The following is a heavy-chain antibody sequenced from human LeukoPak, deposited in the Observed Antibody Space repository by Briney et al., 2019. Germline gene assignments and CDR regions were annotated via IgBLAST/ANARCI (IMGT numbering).Heavy chain of an antibody. Sequence: PSETLSLTCTVSGLSISSYYWSWIRHPPGKGLEWIGYIYYSGSTNYNPSLKSRVTISVDTSKNQFSLKLSSVTAADTAVYYCARVSSSWYDYFDYWGQGTLVTVSS. V-gene: IGHV4-59*01. CDR3: ARVSSSWYDYFDY. CDR2: IYYSGST. D-gene: IGHD6-13*01. CDR1: GLSISSYY. J-gene: IGHJ4*02.